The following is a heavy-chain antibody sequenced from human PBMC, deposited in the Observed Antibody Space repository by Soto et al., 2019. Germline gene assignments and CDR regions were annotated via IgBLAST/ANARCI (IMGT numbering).Heavy chain of an antibody. CDR2: ITDTGVST. Sequence: GGSLRLSCTASEFTFYTYAMTWVRQAPGKGLEWVSSITDTGVSTYYADSVKGRFTIPRDNSRNTLYLQMNSLRTDDTAVYYCAKDTPVVMFLFDSWGRGTLVTVSS. CDR3: AKDTPVVMFLFDS. J-gene: IGHJ4*02. CDR1: EFTFYTYA. D-gene: IGHD2-21*01. V-gene: IGHV3-23*01.